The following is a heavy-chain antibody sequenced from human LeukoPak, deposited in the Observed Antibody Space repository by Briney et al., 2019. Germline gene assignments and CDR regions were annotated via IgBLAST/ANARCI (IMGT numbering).Heavy chain of an antibody. J-gene: IGHJ3*01. Sequence: GGSLRLSCAASGFTFRSYEMNWVRQAPGKGLEWVSYISSSGSTIYYADSVKGRFTISRDNAKNSLYLQMNSLRAEDTAVYYCAREASGYSYGLDAFDVWGQGTMVTVSS. CDR1: GFTFRSYE. V-gene: IGHV3-48*03. D-gene: IGHD5-18*01. CDR3: AREASGYSYGLDAFDV. CDR2: ISSSGSTI.